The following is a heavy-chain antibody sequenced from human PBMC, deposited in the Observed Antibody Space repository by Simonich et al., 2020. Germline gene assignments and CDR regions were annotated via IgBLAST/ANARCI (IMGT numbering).Heavy chain of an antibody. D-gene: IGHD5-12*01. J-gene: IGHJ4*02. V-gene: IGHV4-59*08. CDR3: ARHDRWLQFYFDY. CDR2: IYYSGST. Sequence: QVQLQESGPGLVKPSETLSLTCTVSGGSISSYYWSWIRQPPGKGLEWIGYIYYSGSTNNNPSLKSRVTMSVDTSKNQFSLKLSSVTAADTAVYYCARHDRWLQFYFDYWGQGTLVTVSS. CDR1: GGSISSYY.